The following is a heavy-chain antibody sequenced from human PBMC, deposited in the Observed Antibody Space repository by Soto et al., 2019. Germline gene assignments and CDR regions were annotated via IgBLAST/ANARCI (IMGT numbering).Heavy chain of an antibody. CDR1: GYTFTSYA. CDR2: INAGNGNT. D-gene: IGHD4-4*01. V-gene: IGHV1-3*01. CDR3: ARASSLQDYYYGMDV. Sequence: QVQLVQSGAEVKKPGASVKVSCKASGYTFTSYAMHWVRQAPGQRLEWMGWINAGNGNTKYSQKFQGRVTITRDTSASTAYMELSSLRSEDTAVYYCARASSLQDYYYGMDVWGQGTTVTVSS. J-gene: IGHJ6*02.